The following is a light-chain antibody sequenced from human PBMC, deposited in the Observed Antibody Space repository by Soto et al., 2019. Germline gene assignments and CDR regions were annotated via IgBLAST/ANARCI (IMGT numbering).Light chain of an antibody. CDR1: QSIANW. V-gene: IGKV1-5*01. CDR2: DVS. CDR3: QQYHTYPYT. Sequence: DIQMTQSPSTLSASPGDRVTISCRASQSIANWLAWYQQKPGKAPILLIYDVSNLASGIPSRFSGSGSGTEFTLTISSLQPDDYATYYCQQYHTYPYTFGQGTKLEI. J-gene: IGKJ2*01.